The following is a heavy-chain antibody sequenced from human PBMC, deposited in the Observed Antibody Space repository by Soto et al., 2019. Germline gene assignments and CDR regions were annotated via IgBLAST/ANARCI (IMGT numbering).Heavy chain of an antibody. Sequence: SETLSLTCAVYGGSFSGYYWSWIRQPPGKGLEWIGEINHSGSTNYNPSLKSRVTISVDTSKNQFSLKLSSVTAADTAVYYCARVGDTAMVRAFDYWGQGTLVTVSS. J-gene: IGHJ4*02. CDR3: ARVGDTAMVRAFDY. D-gene: IGHD5-18*01. V-gene: IGHV4-34*01. CDR2: INHSGST. CDR1: GGSFSGYY.